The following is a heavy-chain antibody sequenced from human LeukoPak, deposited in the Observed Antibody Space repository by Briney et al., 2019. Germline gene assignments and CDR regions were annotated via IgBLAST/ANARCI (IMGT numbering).Heavy chain of an antibody. D-gene: IGHD6-6*01. V-gene: IGHV3-23*01. CDR1: GFTFSSYA. J-gene: IGHJ4*02. CDR3: AKDQRWGHRAARPTSFDY. CDR2: ISGSGGST. Sequence: PGGSLGLSCAASGFTFSSYAMSWVRQAPGKGLEWVSAISGSGGSTYYADSVKGRFTISRDNSKNTLYLQMNSLRAEDTAVYYCAKDQRWGHRAARPTSFDYWGQGTLVTVSS.